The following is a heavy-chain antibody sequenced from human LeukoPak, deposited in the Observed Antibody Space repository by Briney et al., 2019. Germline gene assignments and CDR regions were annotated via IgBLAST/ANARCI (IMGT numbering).Heavy chain of an antibody. D-gene: IGHD1-14*01. J-gene: IGHJ6*03. V-gene: IGHV4-39*01. CDR3: ARLPEFHTGHSYYYMDV. CDR2: ISYSGNT. Sequence: KSSETLSLTCTVSGDSIINTNYYWGWIRQPPGEGLEWFGSISYSGNTYYNPSLKTRITISVDTSKNQFSLKLRSVTAADTAIYYCARLPEFHTGHSYYYMDVWSKGTTVTISS. CDR1: GDSIINTNYY.